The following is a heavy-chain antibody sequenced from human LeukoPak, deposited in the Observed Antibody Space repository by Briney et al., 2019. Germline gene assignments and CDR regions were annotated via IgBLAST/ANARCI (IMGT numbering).Heavy chain of an antibody. V-gene: IGHV3-30*02. J-gene: IGHJ6*03. Sequence: GGSLRLSCAASGFTFSSYGMHWVRQAPGKGLEWVAFIRYDGSNKYYADSVKGRFTISRDNSKNTLYLQMNSLRAEDTAVYYCAKAGGGGAPRYYYYMDVWGKGTTVTVSS. CDR1: GFTFSSYG. CDR2: IRYDGSNK. D-gene: IGHD3-16*01. CDR3: AKAGGGGAPRYYYYMDV.